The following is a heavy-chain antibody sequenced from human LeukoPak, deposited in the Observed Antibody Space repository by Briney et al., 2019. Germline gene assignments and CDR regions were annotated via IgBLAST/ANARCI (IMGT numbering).Heavy chain of an antibody. CDR3: AKEWWSSSSPLHFDY. D-gene: IGHD6-6*01. J-gene: IGHJ4*02. Sequence: GGSLRLSCAASGFSFSSYAMSWVRQAPGKGLEWVSAISASGGNTYYADSVKGRFTISRDNSKNTLYLQMNSLRAEDSALYYCAKEWWSSSSPLHFDYWGQGSLVTVSS. CDR2: ISASGGNT. V-gene: IGHV3-23*01. CDR1: GFSFSSYA.